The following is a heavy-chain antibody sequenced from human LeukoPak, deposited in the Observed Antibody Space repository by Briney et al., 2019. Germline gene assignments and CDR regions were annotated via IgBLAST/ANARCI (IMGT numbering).Heavy chain of an antibody. CDR1: GYSFTSYW. D-gene: IGHD3-16*01. CDR2: IYPGDSDP. J-gene: IGHJ4*02. V-gene: IGHV5-51*01. CDR3: ARDTGAGGVFY. Sequence: GESLKISCKGSGYSFTSYWIRWVRQMPGKGLEWMGIIYPGDSDPKYSPSFQGQVTISTDKSTSTAYLQWSSLKASDTAMYFCARDTGAGGVFYWGQGTLVTVSS.